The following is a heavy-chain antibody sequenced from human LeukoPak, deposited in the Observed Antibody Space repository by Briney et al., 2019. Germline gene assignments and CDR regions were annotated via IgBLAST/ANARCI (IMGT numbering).Heavy chain of an antibody. J-gene: IGHJ3*02. Sequence: ASVKVSCKASGYTFTGYYMHWVRHAPGQGLEWMGWINPNSGGTKYAQKFQGRVNMTRDTSISTAYMELSRLRSDDTAVYYCAAVAGLGNAFDIWGQGTMVTVSS. D-gene: IGHD6-19*01. CDR1: GYTFTGYY. CDR3: AAVAGLGNAFDI. CDR2: INPNSGGT. V-gene: IGHV1-2*02.